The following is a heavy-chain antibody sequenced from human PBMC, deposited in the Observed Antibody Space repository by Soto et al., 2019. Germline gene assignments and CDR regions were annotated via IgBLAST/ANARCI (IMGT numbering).Heavy chain of an antibody. J-gene: IGHJ4*02. CDR2: ISYVGSKT. V-gene: IGHV3-30*18. CDR3: AKVRLRDYSLGYVFDS. D-gene: IGHD5-18*01. Sequence: LRLSCAASGFTFSRYGMHWVRQAPGKGLEWVALISYVGSKTYYADSVKGRFTISRDNSKNTLYLQMSSLRVEDTAVYYCAKVRLRDYSLGYVFDSWGQGTLVTVSS. CDR1: GFTFSRYG.